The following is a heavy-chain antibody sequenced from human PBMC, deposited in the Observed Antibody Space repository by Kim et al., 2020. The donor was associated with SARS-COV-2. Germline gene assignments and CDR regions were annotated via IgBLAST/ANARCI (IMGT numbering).Heavy chain of an antibody. D-gene: IGHD3-16*01. CDR1: GYTFTSYG. CDR3: ARGPNYDYVWGRPQGEYYYYYGMDV. V-gene: IGHV1-18*01. Sequence: ASVKVSCKASGYTFTSYGISWVRQAPGQGLEWMGWISAYNGNTNYAQKLQGRVTMTTDTSTSTAYMELRSLRSDDTAVYYCARGPNYDYVWGRPQGEYYYYYGMDVWGQGTTVTVSS. CDR2: ISAYNGNT. J-gene: IGHJ6*01.